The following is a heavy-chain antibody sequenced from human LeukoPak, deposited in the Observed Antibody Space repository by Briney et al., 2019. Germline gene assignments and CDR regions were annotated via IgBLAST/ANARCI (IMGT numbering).Heavy chain of an antibody. CDR1: GFTFSNYW. V-gene: IGHV3-30*02. CDR3: AKDQYSSSYYFDY. J-gene: IGHJ4*02. CDR2: IRYDGSNK. D-gene: IGHD6-6*01. Sequence: GGSLRLSCAASGFTFSNYWMSWVRQAPGKGLEWVAFIRYDGSNKYYTDSVKGRFTISRDNSKNTLYLQMNSLRAEDTAVYYCAKDQYSSSYYFDYWGQGTLVTVSS.